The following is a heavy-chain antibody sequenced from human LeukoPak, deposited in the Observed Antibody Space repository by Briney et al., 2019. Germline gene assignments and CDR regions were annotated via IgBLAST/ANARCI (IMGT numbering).Heavy chain of an antibody. J-gene: IGHJ6*02. Sequence: SVKVSCKASGVTFSSYAITWVRQAPGQGLEWMGRVIPILGIANYAQKFQGRVTITADKSTSTAYMELSSLRSEDTAVYYCAYTITSTYDCAMDVWGQGTTVTVSS. CDR2: VIPILGIA. V-gene: IGHV1-69*04. CDR3: AYTITSTYDCAMDV. D-gene: IGHD4-11*01. CDR1: GVTFSSYA.